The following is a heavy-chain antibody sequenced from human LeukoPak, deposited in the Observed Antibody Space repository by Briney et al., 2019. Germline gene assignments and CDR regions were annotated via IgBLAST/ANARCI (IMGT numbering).Heavy chain of an antibody. V-gene: IGHV4-59*01. CDR3: ARDTSGNLREGHFDY. J-gene: IGHJ4*02. D-gene: IGHD4-23*01. CDR2: IYYSGST. Sequence: PSETLSLTCTVSGGSISSYYWSWIRQPPGKGLEWIGYIYYSGSTNYNPSLKSRVTISVDTSKNQFSLKLSSVTAADTAVYYCARDTSGNLREGHFDYWGQGTLVTVSS. CDR1: GGSISSYY.